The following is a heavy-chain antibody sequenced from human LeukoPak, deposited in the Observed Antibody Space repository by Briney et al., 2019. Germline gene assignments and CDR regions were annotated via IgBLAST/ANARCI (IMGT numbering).Heavy chain of an antibody. CDR3: ARDSVDYEILTGYQGGWFDP. D-gene: IGHD3-9*01. CDR2: IYTSGST. Sequence: PSETLSLTCTVSGGSISSYYWSWIRQPAGKGLEWIGRIYTSGSTNYNPSLKSRVTMSVDTSKNQFSLKLSSVTAADTAVYYCARDSVDYEILTGYQGGWFDPWGQGTLVTVSS. CDR1: GGSISSYY. J-gene: IGHJ5*02. V-gene: IGHV4-4*07.